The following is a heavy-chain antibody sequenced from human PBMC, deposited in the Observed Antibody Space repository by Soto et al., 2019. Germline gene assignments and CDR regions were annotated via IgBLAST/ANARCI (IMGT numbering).Heavy chain of an antibody. CDR3: ARGEIGIAAAGFGAD. Sequence: QVQLVQSGAEVKKPGASVKVSCKASGYTFTSYDISWVRQATGQGLEWMGWMNPNSGNTGYAQKFQGRGTMTRHTSISTAYMELSSLRSEDTAVYYCARGEIGIAAAGFGADWGQGTLVTVSS. CDR2: MNPNSGNT. CDR1: GYTFTSYD. D-gene: IGHD6-13*01. J-gene: IGHJ4*02. V-gene: IGHV1-8*01.